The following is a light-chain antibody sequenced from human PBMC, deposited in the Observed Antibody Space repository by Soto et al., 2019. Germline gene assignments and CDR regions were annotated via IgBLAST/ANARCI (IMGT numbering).Light chain of an antibody. CDR1: SRDIGFFNY. V-gene: IGLV2-14*01. CDR2: EVT. CDR3: FSFTTTSTHV. J-gene: IGLJ1*01. Sequence: QSVLTQPASVSGSPGQSITISCTGTSRDIGFFNYVSWYQQFPGNAPKLIIFEVTNRPSGVSNRFSASKSGNTASLTISGLQAEEGAEYFCFSFTTTSTHVFGTGTKVTVL.